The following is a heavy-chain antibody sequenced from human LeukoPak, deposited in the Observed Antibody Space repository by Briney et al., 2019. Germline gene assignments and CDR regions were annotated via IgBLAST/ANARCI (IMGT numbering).Heavy chain of an antibody. CDR2: IKPSGGST. CDR1: GYTFTGYY. V-gene: IGHV1-46*01. CDR3: ARGRTGTTGAFDI. D-gene: IGHD1-7*01. Sequence: GASVKVSCKASGYTFTGYYMHWVRQAPGQGLEWMGIIKPSGGSTSYAQKFQGRVTMTRDMSTSTVYMELSSLRSGDTAVYYCARGRTGTTGAFDIWGQGTMVTVSS. J-gene: IGHJ3*02.